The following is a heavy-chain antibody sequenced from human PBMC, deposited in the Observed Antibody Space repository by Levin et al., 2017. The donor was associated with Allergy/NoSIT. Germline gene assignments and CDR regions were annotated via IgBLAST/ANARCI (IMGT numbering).Heavy chain of an antibody. CDR2: ISVHDGYT. CDR3: ARDYLTISGPDY. CDR1: GYTFTGYS. J-gene: IGHJ4*02. Sequence: RGESLKISCKTSGYTFTGYSISWVRQAPGQGLEWMGCISVHDGYTNFAQNLQGRITLTADTSTNTAYMDLRSLRSDDTAVYYCARDYLTISGPDYWGQGTLVTVSS. V-gene: IGHV1-18*04. D-gene: IGHD3-9*01.